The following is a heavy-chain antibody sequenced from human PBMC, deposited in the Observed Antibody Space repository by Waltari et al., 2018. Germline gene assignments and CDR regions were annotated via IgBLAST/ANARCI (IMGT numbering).Heavy chain of an antibody. CDR3: ARTQTEYDFWSGYYPYNWFDP. CDR2: IFSNDEK. J-gene: IGHJ5*02. CDR1: GFSLSNARMG. V-gene: IGHV2-26*01. Sequence: QVTLKESGPVLVKPTETLTLTCTVSGFSLSNARMGVNWIRQPPGKALEWLAHIFSNDEKSYSTSLKSRLTISKDTSKSQVVLTMTNMDPVDTATYYCARTQTEYDFWSGYYPYNWFDPWGQGTLVTVSS. D-gene: IGHD3-3*01.